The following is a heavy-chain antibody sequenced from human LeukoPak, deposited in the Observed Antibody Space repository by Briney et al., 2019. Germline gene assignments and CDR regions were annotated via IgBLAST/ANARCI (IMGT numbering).Heavy chain of an antibody. Sequence: RSLRLSCAASGLRFSSYAMHWVRQAPGKGLEWVALISYDGSNEHYADSVKGRFTISRDNSKNTLYLQVNSLRAEDTAVYYCARGMTTVTLNWFDPWGQGTLVTVSS. V-gene: IGHV3-30*03. CDR3: ARGMTTVTLNWFDP. J-gene: IGHJ5*02. CDR1: GLRFSSYA. CDR2: ISYDGSNE. D-gene: IGHD4-17*01.